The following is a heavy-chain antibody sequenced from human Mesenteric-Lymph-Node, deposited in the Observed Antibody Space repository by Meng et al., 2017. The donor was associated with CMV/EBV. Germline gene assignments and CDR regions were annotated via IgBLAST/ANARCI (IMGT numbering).Heavy chain of an antibody. CDR2: IKQDESDK. CDR1: GFTFSNYW. CDR3: AKSADITIFGVVHFDF. J-gene: IGHJ4*02. D-gene: IGHD3-3*01. Sequence: GGSLRLSCVASGFTFSNYWMSWVRQAPGKGLEWVANIKQDESDKQYVDSLKGRFTISRDNARNSLYLQMNSLRAEDTAVYYCAKSADITIFGVVHFDFWGQGALVTVSS. V-gene: IGHV3-7*01.